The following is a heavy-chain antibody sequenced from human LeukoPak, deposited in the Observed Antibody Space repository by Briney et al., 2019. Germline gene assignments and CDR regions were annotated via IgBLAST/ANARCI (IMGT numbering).Heavy chain of an antibody. CDR2: IYPGDSDT. D-gene: IGHD3-16*02. Sequence: GESLKISCKGSGYSFTSYWIGWVRQMPGKGLECMGIIYPGDSDTRYSPSFQDQVTISADKSISTAYLQMSSLKASDTAIYYCARSSMLLGELSAFDYWGQGTLVTVSS. V-gene: IGHV5-51*01. CDR3: ARSSMLLGELSAFDY. J-gene: IGHJ4*02. CDR1: GYSFTSYW.